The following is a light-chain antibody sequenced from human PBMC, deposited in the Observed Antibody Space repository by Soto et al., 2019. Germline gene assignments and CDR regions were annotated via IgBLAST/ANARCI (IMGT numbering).Light chain of an antibody. Sequence: DIQMTQSPSTLSGSVGDRVTITCRASPDIRNDLGWYQQKPGKAPKRLIYAGSSLHSGVPSRFSGSGSGTEVTFTISRLQPADFASYYCLQQKSYPLTFGGGTKVDIK. CDR1: PDIRND. V-gene: IGKV1-17*01. J-gene: IGKJ4*01. CDR2: AGS. CDR3: LQQKSYPLT.